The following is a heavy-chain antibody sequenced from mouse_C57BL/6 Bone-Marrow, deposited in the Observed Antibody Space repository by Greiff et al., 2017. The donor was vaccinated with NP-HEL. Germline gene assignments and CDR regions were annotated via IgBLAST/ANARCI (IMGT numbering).Heavy chain of an antibody. CDR2: ISSGGDYI. D-gene: IGHD1-1*01. V-gene: IGHV5-9-1*02. J-gene: IGHJ4*01. CDR3: TIIRSNYAMDY. CDR1: GFTFSSYA. Sequence: LQQSGEGLVKPGGSLKLSCAASGFTFSSYAMSWVRQTPEKRLEWVAYISSGGDYIYYADTVKGRFTISRDNARNTLYLQMSSLKSEDTAMYYCTIIRSNYAMDYWGQGTSVTVSS.